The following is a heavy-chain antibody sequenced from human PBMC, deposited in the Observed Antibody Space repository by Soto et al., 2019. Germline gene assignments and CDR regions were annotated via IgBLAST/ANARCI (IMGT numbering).Heavy chain of an antibody. CDR1: GFTFTSYG. Sequence: QVQLVQPGAEVKKPGASLKVSCKASGFTFTSYGISWVRQAPGQGLEWMGWVSAYSGNTHYAQQLQDRVTMTTDTSTTTAYMELRSLRSDDTAVYVCSGAGRSWHPHEDYWGQGTLVTVSP. D-gene: IGHD6-13*01. V-gene: IGHV1-18*01. J-gene: IGHJ4*02. CDR2: VSAYSGNT. CDR3: SGAGRSWHPHEDY.